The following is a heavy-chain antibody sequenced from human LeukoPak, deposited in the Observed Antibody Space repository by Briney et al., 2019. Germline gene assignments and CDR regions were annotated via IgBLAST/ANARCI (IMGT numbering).Heavy chain of an antibody. CDR1: GYTFTGYY. V-gene: IGHV1-2*02. J-gene: IGHJ6*03. Sequence: GASVKVSCKASGYTFTGYYMHWVRQAPGQGLEWMGWINPNSGGTNYAQKFQGRVTMTRDTSISTAYMELSRLRSDDTAVYYCATGVVGATTDYYYYYMDVWGKGTTVTVSS. CDR2: INPNSGGT. CDR3: ATGVVGATTDYYYYYMDV. D-gene: IGHD1-26*01.